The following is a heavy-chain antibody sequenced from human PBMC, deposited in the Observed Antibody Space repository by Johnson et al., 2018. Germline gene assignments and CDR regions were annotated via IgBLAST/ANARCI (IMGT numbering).Heavy chain of an antibody. CDR3: ARDADVEWELLPGAFDI. CDR1: GFTFSSYW. V-gene: IGHV3-74*01. Sequence: VQLQESGGGLVQPGGSLRLSCAASGFTFSSYWMHWVRQAPGKGLVWVSRINSDGNSTSYADSVKGRFTISRDNAKNTLFLQMNSLRAEDTAVSYCARDADVEWELLPGAFDIWGQGTMVTVSS. D-gene: IGHD1-26*01. J-gene: IGHJ3*02. CDR2: INSDGNST.